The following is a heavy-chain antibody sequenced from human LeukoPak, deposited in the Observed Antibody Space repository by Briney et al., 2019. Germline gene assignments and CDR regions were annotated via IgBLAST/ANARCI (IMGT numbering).Heavy chain of an antibody. Sequence: GGSLRLSCAASGFTFSSYAMSWVRQAPGKGLEWVSAISGSGGSTYYADSVKGRFTISRDNSKNTLYLQMNSLRAEDTAVYYCAKEWWSSTSCLGVFDYRGQGTLVTVSS. CDR2: ISGSGGST. CDR1: GFTFSSYA. J-gene: IGHJ4*02. D-gene: IGHD2-2*01. V-gene: IGHV3-23*01. CDR3: AKEWWSSTSCLGVFDY.